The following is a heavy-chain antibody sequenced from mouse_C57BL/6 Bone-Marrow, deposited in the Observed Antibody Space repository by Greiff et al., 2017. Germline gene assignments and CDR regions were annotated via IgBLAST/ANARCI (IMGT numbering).Heavy chain of an antibody. CDR2: IYPGDGDT. D-gene: IGHD1-1*01. V-gene: IGHV1-80*01. CDR1: GYAFSSYW. J-gene: IGHJ2*01. CDR3: ARQATVVANYFDY. Sequence: VKLMESGAELVKPGASVKISCKASGYAFSSYWMNWVKQRPGKGLEWIGQIYPGDGDTNYNGKFKGKATLTADKSSSTAYMQLSSLTSEDSAVYFCARQATVVANYFDYWGQGTTLTVSS.